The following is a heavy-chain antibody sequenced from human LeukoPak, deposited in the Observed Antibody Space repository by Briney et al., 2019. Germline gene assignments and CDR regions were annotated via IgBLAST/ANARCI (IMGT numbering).Heavy chain of an antibody. J-gene: IGHJ3*02. Sequence: SSETLSLTCTVSGGSISSYYWSWIRQPPGKGLEWIGYIYYSGSTNYNPSLKSRVTISVDTSKNQFSLKLSSVTAADTAVYYCARKNRIADNWGDWDAFDIWGQGTMVTVSS. D-gene: IGHD7-27*01. CDR1: GGSISSYY. V-gene: IGHV4-59*08. CDR2: IYYSGST. CDR3: ARKNRIADNWGDWDAFDI.